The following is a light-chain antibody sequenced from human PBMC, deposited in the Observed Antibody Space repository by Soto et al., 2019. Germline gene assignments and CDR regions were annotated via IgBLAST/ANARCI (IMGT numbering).Light chain of an antibody. CDR1: NSNIGNNYIGNNY. Sequence: QSVLTQPPSVSAAPGQKVTISCSGSNSNIGNNYIGNNYVSWYQQLPGTAPKLLIYDNNKRPSGIPDRFSGSKSGTSATLAITRLQTGDEADYYCGTWDSSLSSGVFGGGTKLTVL. CDR3: GTWDSSLSSGV. V-gene: IGLV1-51*01. J-gene: IGLJ2*01. CDR2: DNN.